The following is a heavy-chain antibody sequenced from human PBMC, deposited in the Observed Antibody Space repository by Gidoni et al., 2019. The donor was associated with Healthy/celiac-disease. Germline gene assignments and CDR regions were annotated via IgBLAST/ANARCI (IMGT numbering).Heavy chain of an antibody. CDR1: GGNFSSYA. V-gene: IGHV1-69*01. Sequence: QVKLVQSGAEVKKTGSSLKVSCKASGGNFSSYAISWVRQAPGQGLGWMGGIIAIFGTANYAQKFHGRVTITADESTTTAYMELRSLRSKDTAVSYCARATVTRGYYYYYMDVWGKGTTVTVSS. D-gene: IGHD4-17*01. CDR3: ARATVTRGYYYYYMDV. CDR2: IIAIFGTA. J-gene: IGHJ6*03.